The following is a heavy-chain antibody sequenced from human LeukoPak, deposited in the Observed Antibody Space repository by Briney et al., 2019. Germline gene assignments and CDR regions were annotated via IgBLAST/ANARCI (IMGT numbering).Heavy chain of an antibody. CDR3: ARDRSSSSWFDS. J-gene: IGHJ5*01. Sequence: GGSLRLSCAASGFTFNNYWMHWVRQAPGKGLVWVSRINSDGRRTTYADSVKGRFTISRDNAKNTLYLQMNSLRADDTAVYYCARDRSSSSWFDSWGQGTRVTVSS. V-gene: IGHV3-74*01. CDR2: INSDGRRT. CDR1: GFTFNNYW. D-gene: IGHD6-13*01.